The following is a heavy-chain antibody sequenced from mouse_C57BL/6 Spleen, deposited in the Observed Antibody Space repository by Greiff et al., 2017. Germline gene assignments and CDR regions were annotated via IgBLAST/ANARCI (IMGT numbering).Heavy chain of an antibody. J-gene: IGHJ4*01. V-gene: IGHV5-17*01. CDR3: ARQGDYAMDY. Sequence: DVKLVESGGGLVKPGGSLKLSCAASGFTFSDYGMHWVRQAPEKGLEWVAYISSGSSTIYYADTVKGRFTISRDNATNTLFLQMTSLRSEDTAMYYCARQGDYAMDYWGQGTSVTVSS. CDR1: GFTFSDYG. CDR2: ISSGSSTI.